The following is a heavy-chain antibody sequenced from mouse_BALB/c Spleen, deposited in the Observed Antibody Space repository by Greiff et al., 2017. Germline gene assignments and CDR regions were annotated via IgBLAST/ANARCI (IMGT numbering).Heavy chain of an antibody. CDR3: TRDEGAFAY. J-gene: IGHJ3*01. CDR2: ISSGGSYT. V-gene: IGHV5-6-4*01. CDR1: GFTFSSYT. Sequence: EVMLVESGGGLVKPGGSLKLSCAASGFTFSSYTMSWVRQTPEKRLEWVATISSGGSYTYYPDSVKGRFTISRDNAKNTLYLQMSSLKSEDTAMYYCTRDEGAFAYWGQGTLVTVSA.